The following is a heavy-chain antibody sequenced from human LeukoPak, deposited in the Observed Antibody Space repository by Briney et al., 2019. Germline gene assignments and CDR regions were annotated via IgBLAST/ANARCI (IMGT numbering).Heavy chain of an antibody. D-gene: IGHD2-2*01. CDR1: GFTFSSYA. Sequence: GGSLRLSCAASGFTFSSYAMHWVRQAPGKGLEWVAVISYDGSNKYYADSVKGRFTISRDNSKNTLYLQMNSLRAEDTAVYYCASSPRLSSTSFDYWGQGTLVTVSS. CDR2: ISYDGSNK. V-gene: IGHV3-30-3*01. CDR3: ASSPRLSSTSFDY. J-gene: IGHJ4*02.